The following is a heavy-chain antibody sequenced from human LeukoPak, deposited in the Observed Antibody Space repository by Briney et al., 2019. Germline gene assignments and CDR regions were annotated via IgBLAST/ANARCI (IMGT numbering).Heavy chain of an antibody. CDR2: IYYSGST. V-gene: IGHV4-59*01. J-gene: IGHJ4*02. CDR3: ARGSPLSYYFDY. D-gene: IGHD2/OR15-2a*01. CDR1: GGSISSYY. Sequence: ASETLSLTCTVSGGSISSYYWSWIRQPPGKGLEWIGYIYYSGSTNYNPSLKSRVTISVDTSKNQFSLKLSSVTAADTAVYYCARGSPLSYYFDYWGQGTLVTVSS.